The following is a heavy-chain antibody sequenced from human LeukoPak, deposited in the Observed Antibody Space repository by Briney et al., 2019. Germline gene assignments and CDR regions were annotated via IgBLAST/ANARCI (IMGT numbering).Heavy chain of an antibody. V-gene: IGHV4-59*01. CDR2: IFYSGST. Sequence: SETLSLTCTVSGGSISSYYWSRIRQPPGKGLEWIGYIFYSGSTNYNPSLKSRVTISVDTTRNQFSLKLSSVTAADTAVYYCARGTVGAPSDYWGQGTLVTISS. CDR1: GGSISSYY. J-gene: IGHJ4*02. CDR3: ARGTVGAPSDY. D-gene: IGHD1-26*01.